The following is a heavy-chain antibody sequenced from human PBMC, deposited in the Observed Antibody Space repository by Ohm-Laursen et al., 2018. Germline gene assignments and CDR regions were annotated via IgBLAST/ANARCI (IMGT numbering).Heavy chain of an antibody. CDR3: AKGTDYSNFAN. J-gene: IGHJ4*02. CDR1: GFTFDDYA. V-gene: IGHV3-9*01. CDR2: ISRNSGSI. Sequence: SLRLSCAASGFTFDDYAMHWVRQAPGKGLEWVSGISRNSGSIGYADSVKGRFTISKDNAKNTLFLQMNSLRAEDTAVYYCAKGTDYSNFANWGQGTLVTVSS. D-gene: IGHD4-11*01.